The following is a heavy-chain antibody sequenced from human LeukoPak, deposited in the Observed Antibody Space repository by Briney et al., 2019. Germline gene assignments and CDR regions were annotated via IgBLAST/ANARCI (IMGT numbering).Heavy chain of an antibody. CDR3: ARETQQQLVARVGWFDP. CDR2: INPNSGGT. Sequence: GASVKVSCKASGYTFTGYYMHWVRQAPGQGLEWMGWINPNSGGTNYAQKFQGRVTMTRDTSISTAYMELSRLRSDDTAVNYCARETQQQLVARVGWFDPWGQGTLVTVSS. CDR1: GYTFTGYY. J-gene: IGHJ5*02. D-gene: IGHD6-13*01. V-gene: IGHV1-2*02.